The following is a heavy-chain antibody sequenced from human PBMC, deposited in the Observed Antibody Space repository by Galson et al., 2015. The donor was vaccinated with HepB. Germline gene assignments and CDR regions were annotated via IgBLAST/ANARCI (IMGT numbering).Heavy chain of an antibody. V-gene: IGHV5-51*01. D-gene: IGHD3-9*01. Sequence: QSGAEVKKSGESLEISCKGSGYDFRYFWIGWVRQMPGKGLEWMALIYPGDSETRYSPSFQGQVTIAADKSITTAYLQWSSLRASDTAMYYCARLTGYWHTGVGFDFWGQGTLVTVSS. CDR2: IYPGDSET. J-gene: IGHJ4*02. CDR1: GYDFRYFW. CDR3: ARLTGYWHTGVGFDF.